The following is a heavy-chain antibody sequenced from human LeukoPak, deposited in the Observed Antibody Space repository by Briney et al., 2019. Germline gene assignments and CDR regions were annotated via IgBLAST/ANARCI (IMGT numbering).Heavy chain of an antibody. CDR1: GFTFSSYS. Sequence: PGGSLRLSCAASGFTFSSYSMNWVRQAPGKGLEWVSYISSSSSTIYYADSVKGRFTISRDNAKNSLYLQMNSLRTENTALYYCAKGFRSYGSGTYYIFDYWGQGTMVTVSS. D-gene: IGHD3-10*01. CDR2: ISSSSSTI. J-gene: IGHJ4*02. CDR3: AKGFRSYGSGTYYIFDY. V-gene: IGHV3-48*01.